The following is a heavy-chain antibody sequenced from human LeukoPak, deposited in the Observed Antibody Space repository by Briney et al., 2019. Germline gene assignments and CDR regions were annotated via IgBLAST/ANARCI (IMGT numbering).Heavy chain of an antibody. V-gene: IGHV3-23*01. CDR1: GFTFSSYG. D-gene: IGHD2-2*02. CDR2: ISGSGGST. J-gene: IGHJ4*02. Sequence: GGSLRLSCAASGFTFSSYGMHWVRQAPGKGLEWVSAISGSGGSTYYADSVKGRFTISRDNAKNSLYLQMNSLRAEDTAVYYCARVVVVPAAIRWDYWGQGTLVTVSS. CDR3: ARVVVVPAAIRWDY.